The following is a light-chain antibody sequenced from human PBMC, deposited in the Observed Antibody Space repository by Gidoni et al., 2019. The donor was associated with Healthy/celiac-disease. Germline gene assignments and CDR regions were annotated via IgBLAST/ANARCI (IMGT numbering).Light chain of an antibody. CDR1: QSLLHSNGYND. CDR2: LGS. J-gene: IGKJ1*01. V-gene: IGKV2-28*01. Sequence: DIVMTQSPLSLPVTPGEPASISCRSSQSLLHSNGYNDLDWYLQKPGQSPQLLIYLGSNRDSGVPDRFSGSGSGTDVTLKISRVEAEDVGVYYCMQALQTPWTFGQGTKVEIK. CDR3: MQALQTPWT.